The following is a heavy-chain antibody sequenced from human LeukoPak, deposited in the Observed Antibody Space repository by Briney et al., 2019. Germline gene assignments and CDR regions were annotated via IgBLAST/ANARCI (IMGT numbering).Heavy chain of an antibody. CDR3: ARRIFGAVINYHYYYMDV. J-gene: IGHJ6*03. D-gene: IGHD3-3*01. CDR2: ISAYNGNT. V-gene: IGHV1-18*01. Sequence: ASVKVSCKASGYTFTSYGISWVRQAPGQGLEWMGWISAYNGNTNYAQKLQGRVTMTTDTSTSAAYMELRSLRSDDTAVYYCARRIFGAVINYHYYYMDVWGKGTTVTVSS. CDR1: GYTFTSYG.